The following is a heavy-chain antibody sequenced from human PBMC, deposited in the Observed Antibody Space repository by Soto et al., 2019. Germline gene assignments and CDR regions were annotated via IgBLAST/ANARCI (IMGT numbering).Heavy chain of an antibody. V-gene: IGHV1-69*12. CDR1: GGTFSSYA. D-gene: IGHD2-15*01. CDR2: IIPIFGTA. J-gene: IGHJ6*02. CDR3: ASVGGVAARDYYYGMDV. Sequence: QVQLVQSGAEVKKPGSSVKVSCKASGGTFSSYAISWVRQAPGQGLEWMGGIIPIFGTANYAQKFQGRVTITADESTSTAYMGRRGLRSEDTAVYSCASVGGVAARDYYYGMDVWGQGTRSPSP.